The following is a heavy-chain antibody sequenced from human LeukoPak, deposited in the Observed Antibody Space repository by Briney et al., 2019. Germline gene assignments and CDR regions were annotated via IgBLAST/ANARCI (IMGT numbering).Heavy chain of an antibody. CDR1: GGSISSYY. CDR3: ARGGWYPESFQH. J-gene: IGHJ1*01. Sequence: SGTLSLTCTVSGGSISSYYWNWIRQPPGKGLEWIGYIYYSGSTNYNPSLKSRVTISVDTSKNQFSLKLSSVTAADTAVYYCARGGWYPESFQHWGQGALVTVSS. CDR2: IYYSGST. V-gene: IGHV4-59*01. D-gene: IGHD6-19*01.